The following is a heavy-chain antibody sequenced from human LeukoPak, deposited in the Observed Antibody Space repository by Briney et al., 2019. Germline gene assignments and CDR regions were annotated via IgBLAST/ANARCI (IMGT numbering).Heavy chain of an antibody. Sequence: GGSLRLSCAASGFTFSNAWMSWVRQAPGKGLEWVGRVKSKTNGGTTGYAAPVKGRFTISRDDSKNTYLQMNSLRAEDTAVYYCATLSGDSHGYDYWGLGTLVTVSS. V-gene: IGHV3-15*01. J-gene: IGHJ4*02. CDR1: GFTFSNAW. CDR3: ATLSGDSHGYDY. D-gene: IGHD5-18*01. CDR2: VKSKTNGGTT.